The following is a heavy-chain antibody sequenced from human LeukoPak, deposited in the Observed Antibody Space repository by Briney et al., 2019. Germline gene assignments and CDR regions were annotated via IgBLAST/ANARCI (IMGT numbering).Heavy chain of an antibody. V-gene: IGHV1-69*05. CDR1: GGTFSSYA. CDR3: ARSNDFWSGVRFDP. J-gene: IGHJ5*02. D-gene: IGHD3-3*01. Sequence: ASVKVSCKASGGTFSSYAISWVRQAPGQGLEWMGGIIPIIGTANYAQKFQGRVTITTDESTSTAYMELSSLRSEDTAVYYCARSNDFWSGVRFDPWGQGTLVTVSS. CDR2: IIPIIGTA.